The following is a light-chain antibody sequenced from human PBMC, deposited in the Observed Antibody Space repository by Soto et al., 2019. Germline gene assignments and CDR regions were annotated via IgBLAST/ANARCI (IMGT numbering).Light chain of an antibody. CDR3: QHYGETPIT. CDR1: QSVSRR. Sequence: EIVLTQSPATLSLSPGGRATLSCRASQSVSRRLAWYQHRPGQSPRLLISGVSMRASGVPVRFSGSGSGTDFTLTISRLEPEDFAVYYCQHYGETPITFGLGTRLEIK. V-gene: IGKV3-20*01. CDR2: GVS. J-gene: IGKJ5*01.